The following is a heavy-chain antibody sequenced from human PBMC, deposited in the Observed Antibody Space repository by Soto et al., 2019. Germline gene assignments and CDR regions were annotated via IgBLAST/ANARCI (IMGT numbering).Heavy chain of an antibody. CDR2: ITSSSGAM. V-gene: IGHV3-11*01. D-gene: IGHD3-16*01. J-gene: IGHJ4*02. Sequence: QVRLVESGGGLVKPGGSLRLSCAASGFTFSDYYMSWIRQAPGKGLEWDSYITSSSGAMYYEDSVKGRVTISRDNAKNSLYLQMNTLRAEDTAVYYCARLQGWGFDYWGQGTVVTVSP. CDR3: ARLQGWGFDY. CDR1: GFTFSDYY.